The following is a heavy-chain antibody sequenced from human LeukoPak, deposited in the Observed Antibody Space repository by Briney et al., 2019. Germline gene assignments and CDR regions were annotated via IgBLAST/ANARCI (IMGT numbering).Heavy chain of an antibody. CDR3: AKGAQQLVCWVDY. D-gene: IGHD6-13*01. CDR2: ISGSGGST. CDR1: RFTFNNYA. J-gene: IGHJ4*02. V-gene: IGHV3-23*01. Sequence: GGSLRLSCAASRFTFNNYAMSWVRQAPGKGLEWVSVISGSGGSTYYADSVKGRFTISRDNSKNTLYLQMNSLRAEDTAVYYCAKGAQQLVCWVDYWGQGTLVTVSS.